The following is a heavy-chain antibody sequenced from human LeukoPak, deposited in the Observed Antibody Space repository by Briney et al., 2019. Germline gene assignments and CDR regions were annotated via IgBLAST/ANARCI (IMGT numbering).Heavy chain of an antibody. CDR2: IYTSGST. CDR3: ARDEYYYDSSGCYYYYGMDV. CDR1: GGSISSYY. V-gene: IGHV4-4*07. Sequence: PSETLSLTCTVSGGSISSYYWSWIRQPAGKGLEWIGRIYTSGSTNYNPSLKSRVTMSVDTSKNQFSLKLSSVTAADTAVYYCARDEYYYDSSGCYYYYGMDVWGQGTTVTVSS. D-gene: IGHD3-22*01. J-gene: IGHJ6*02.